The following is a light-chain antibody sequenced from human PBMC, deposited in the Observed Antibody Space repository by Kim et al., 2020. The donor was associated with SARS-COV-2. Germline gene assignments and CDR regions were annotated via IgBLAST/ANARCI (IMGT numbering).Light chain of an antibody. V-gene: IGKV3-20*01. CDR2: GAS. CDR3: QQYARSPRT. J-gene: IGKJ1*01. CDR1: ETLKGTY. Sequence: EIMLTQSPGTLSLSPGERATLSCRASETLKGTYLVWYQQRPGQAPRRLIYGASNRATGIPDRFSGSVSGTAFTLTITRLEPEDFAVYYCQQYARSPRTFGQGTKVDI.